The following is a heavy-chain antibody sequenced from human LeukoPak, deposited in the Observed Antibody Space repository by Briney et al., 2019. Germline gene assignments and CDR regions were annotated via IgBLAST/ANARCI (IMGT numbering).Heavy chain of an antibody. J-gene: IGHJ4*02. D-gene: IGHD2-2*01. Sequence: PGGSLRLSCAASGFTFSSYAMSWVRQVPGKGLEWVSGINRSGGSTGYADPLRGRFTISRDNAKNSLYLQMDSLRAEDTALYYCARAPITSTFYFDSWGQGTLVTVSS. CDR1: GFTFSSYA. CDR3: ARAPITSTFYFDS. CDR2: INRSGGST. V-gene: IGHV3-20*04.